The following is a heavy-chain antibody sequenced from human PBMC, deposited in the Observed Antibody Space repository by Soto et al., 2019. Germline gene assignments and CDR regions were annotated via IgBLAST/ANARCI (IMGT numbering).Heavy chain of an antibody. Sequence: GSLRLSCAASGFTFSTYAMSWVRQAPGKGLEWVSAISGSGGSTYYADSVKGRFTISRDNSKNTLYLQMNSLRAEDTAVYYCAKVPGIAVAGTFDYWGQGTLVTVSS. J-gene: IGHJ4*02. CDR1: GFTFSTYA. CDR3: AKVPGIAVAGTFDY. D-gene: IGHD6-19*01. V-gene: IGHV3-23*01. CDR2: ISGSGGST.